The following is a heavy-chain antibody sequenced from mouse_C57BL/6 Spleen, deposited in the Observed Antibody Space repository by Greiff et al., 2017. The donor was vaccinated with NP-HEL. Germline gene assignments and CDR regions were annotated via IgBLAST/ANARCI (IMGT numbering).Heavy chain of an antibody. V-gene: IGHV2-6*03. CDR2: IWSDGST. J-gene: IGHJ3*01. CDR1: GFSLTSYG. D-gene: IGHD2-4*01. CDR3: ATHYDYGAWFAY. Sequence: QVQLKQSGPGLVAPSQSLSITCTVSGFSLTSYGVHWVRQPPGKGLEWLVVIWSDGSTTYNSALKSRLSISKDNSKSQVFLKMNSLQTDDTAMYYCATHYDYGAWFAYWGQGTLVTVSA.